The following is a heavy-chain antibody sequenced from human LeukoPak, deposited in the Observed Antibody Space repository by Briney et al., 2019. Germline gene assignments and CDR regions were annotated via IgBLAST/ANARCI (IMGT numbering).Heavy chain of an antibody. CDR1: GGSISNYY. Sequence: SETLSLTCTVSGGSISNYYWSWIRQPAGKGLEWIGRIYAGGKTDHNPSLKSRVTMSVDTSKNQFSLRLRSVTAADTAVYCCAREHKDYDGDGYYYGYWGQGTLVTVSS. D-gene: IGHD2-21*02. V-gene: IGHV4-4*07. CDR2: IYAGGKT. CDR3: AREHKDYDGDGYYYGY. J-gene: IGHJ4*02.